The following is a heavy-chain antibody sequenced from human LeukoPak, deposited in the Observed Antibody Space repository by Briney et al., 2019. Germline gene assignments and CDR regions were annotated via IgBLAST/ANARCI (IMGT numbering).Heavy chain of an antibody. V-gene: IGHV1-18*01. CDR2: ISGYNGNI. CDR3: ARGGDWGKGGAAGLEH. J-gene: IGHJ1*01. D-gene: IGHD3-16*01. CDR1: GYTFINYG. Sequence: ASVKVSCKASGYTFINYGISWVRQAPGQGLEWMGWISGYNGNINYAQKLLGRVTMTIDTSTSTAYMDLRSLRSDDTAVYYCARGGDWGKGGAAGLEHWGRGTLVIVSS.